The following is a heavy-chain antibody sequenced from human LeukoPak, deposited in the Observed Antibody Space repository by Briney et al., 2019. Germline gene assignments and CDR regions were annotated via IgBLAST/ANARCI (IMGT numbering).Heavy chain of an antibody. CDR1: GFTFSSSG. Sequence: GGSLRLSCAASGFTFSSSGMHWVRQAPGKGLEWVAVISYDGSNKYYADSVKGRFTFSRDNSKNTLYLQMNSLRAEDTAVYYCAKEYCSNSVCHSLDYWGQGALVIVSS. D-gene: IGHD2-8*01. CDR2: ISYDGSNK. CDR3: AKEYCSNSVCHSLDY. J-gene: IGHJ4*02. V-gene: IGHV3-30*18.